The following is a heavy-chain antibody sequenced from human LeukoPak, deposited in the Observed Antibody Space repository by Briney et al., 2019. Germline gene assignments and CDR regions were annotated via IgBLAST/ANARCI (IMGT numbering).Heavy chain of an antibody. D-gene: IGHD3-22*01. V-gene: IGHV4-34*01. CDR3: TTGPDYYNSSSYYSHY. Sequence: SETLSLTCAVYGGSLRGYYWSWIRQPPGKGLEWIGEINQSGSIKYNPSLKSRVTISVDTSKNQFSLKLSSVTAADTAVYYCTTGPDYYNSSSYYSHYWGQGTLVTVSS. J-gene: IGHJ4*02. CDR1: GGSLRGYY. CDR2: INQSGSI.